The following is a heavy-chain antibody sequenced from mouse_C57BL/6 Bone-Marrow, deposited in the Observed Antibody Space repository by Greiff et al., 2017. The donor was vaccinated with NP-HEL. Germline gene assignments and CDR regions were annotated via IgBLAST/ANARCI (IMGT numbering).Heavy chain of an antibody. Sequence: VQLQQSGPELVKPGASVKISCKASGYSFTDYNMNWVKQSNGKSLEWIGVINPNYGTTSYNQKFKGKATLTVDQSSSTAYMQLNSLTSEDSAVYYWARWGWLLRAWYFDVWGTGTTVTVSS. J-gene: IGHJ1*03. CDR1: GYSFTDYN. V-gene: IGHV1-39*01. CDR3: ARWGWLLRAWYFDV. D-gene: IGHD2-3*01. CDR2: INPNYGTT.